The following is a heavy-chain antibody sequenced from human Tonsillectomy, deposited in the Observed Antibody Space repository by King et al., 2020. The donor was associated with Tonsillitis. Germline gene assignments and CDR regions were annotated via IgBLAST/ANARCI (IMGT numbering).Heavy chain of an antibody. Sequence: VQLVESGGGLVQPGGSLRLSCAASGFIFSSYWMHWVRQAPGKGLVWVSRINSDGSTTSYSDSLKGRFTISRDNAKNTLSLQMNSLRAEDTAVYYCARESMIADAFDIWGQGTMVTVSS. D-gene: IGHD3-22*01. CDR1: GFIFSSYW. J-gene: IGHJ3*02. CDR2: INSDGSTT. V-gene: IGHV3-74*01. CDR3: ARESMIADAFDI.